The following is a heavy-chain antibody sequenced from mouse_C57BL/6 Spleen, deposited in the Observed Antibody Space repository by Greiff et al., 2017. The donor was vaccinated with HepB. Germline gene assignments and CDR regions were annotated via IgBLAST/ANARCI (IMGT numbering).Heavy chain of an antibody. V-gene: IGHV3-6*01. CDR1: GYSITSGYY. CDR2: ISYDGSN. J-gene: IGHJ2*01. D-gene: IGHD2-4*01. Sequence: EVKLEESGPGLVKPSQSLSLTCSVTGYSITSGYYWNWIRQFPGNKLEWMGYISYDGSNNYNPSLKNRISITRDTSKNQFFLKLNSVTTEDTATYYCAGSYDYDPFDYWGQGTTLTVSS. CDR3: AGSYDYDPFDY.